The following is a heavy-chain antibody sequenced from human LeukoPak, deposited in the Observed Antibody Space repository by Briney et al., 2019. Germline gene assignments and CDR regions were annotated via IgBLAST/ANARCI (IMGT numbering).Heavy chain of an antibody. CDR3: TRGRGYSYGTFDS. CDR1: GGSINSYY. CDR2: IHYTGST. J-gene: IGHJ4*02. V-gene: IGHV4-59*01. Sequence: SETLSLTCTVSGGSINSYYWSWIRQPPGKGLECIGYIHYTGSTNYNPSLKSRVTISVDTSKNQFSLKLSSVTAADTAVYYCTRGRGYSYGTFDSWGQGTLVTVSS. D-gene: IGHD5-18*01.